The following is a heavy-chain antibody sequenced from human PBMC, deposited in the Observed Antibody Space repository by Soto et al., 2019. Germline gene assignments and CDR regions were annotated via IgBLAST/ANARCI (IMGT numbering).Heavy chain of an antibody. CDR2: ISGSGGST. V-gene: IGHV3-23*01. CDR3: AKDVVVTAIHDFDY. Sequence: VQLLESGGGVVQPGRSLRLSCAASGFTFSSYAMRWVRQAPGKGLEWVSAISGSGGSTYYADSVKGRFTISRDNSKNTLNLQMDSLRAEYNAVYDCAKDVVVTAIHDFDYWGQGTLVTVSS. CDR1: GFTFSSYA. D-gene: IGHD2-21*02. J-gene: IGHJ4*02.